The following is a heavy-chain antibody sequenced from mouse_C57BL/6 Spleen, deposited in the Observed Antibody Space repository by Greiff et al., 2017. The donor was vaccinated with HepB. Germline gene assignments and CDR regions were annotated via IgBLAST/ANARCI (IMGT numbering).Heavy chain of an antibody. CDR3: ARVNDHDLYYFDY. CDR2: ISDGGSYT. CDR1: GFTFSSYA. D-gene: IGHD2-4*01. J-gene: IGHJ2*01. V-gene: IGHV5-4*01. Sequence: EVQVVESGGGLVKPGGSLKLSCAASGFTFSSYAMSWVRQTPEKRLEWVATISDGGSYTYYPDNVKGRFTISRDNAKNNLYLQMSHLKAEDTAMYYCARVNDHDLYYFDYWGQGTTLTVSS.